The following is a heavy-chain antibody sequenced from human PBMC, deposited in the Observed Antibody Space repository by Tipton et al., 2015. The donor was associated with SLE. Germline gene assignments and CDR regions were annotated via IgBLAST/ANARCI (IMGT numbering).Heavy chain of an antibody. CDR2: IYYSGSA. V-gene: IGHV4-59*11. D-gene: IGHD4-23*01. CDR3: ARVAVVTPRHAIDI. J-gene: IGHJ3*02. Sequence: TLSLTCTVSGASISSHYWNWIRQSPGKGLEWIGYIYYSGSANYNPSLKSRVTISVDRSKKQLSLRLTSVTAADTAVYYCARVAVVTPRHAIDIWGQGTVVTVSS. CDR1: GASISSHY.